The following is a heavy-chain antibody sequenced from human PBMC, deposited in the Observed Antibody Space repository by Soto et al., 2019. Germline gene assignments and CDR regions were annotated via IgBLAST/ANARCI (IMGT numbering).Heavy chain of an antibody. CDR3: ARESGYSYGYYYYGMDV. Sequence: PRQSLKLSCTASGYSVTTYWTGWVRQMTGKGLEWMGIIYPGDSDTRYSPSFQGQVTISADNSIRAAYLKWSSLKVSDTAFYYCARESGYSYGYYYYGMDVWGQGTTVTVSS. J-gene: IGHJ6*02. V-gene: IGHV5-51*01. CDR1: GYSVTTYW. D-gene: IGHD5-18*01. CDR2: IYPGDSDT.